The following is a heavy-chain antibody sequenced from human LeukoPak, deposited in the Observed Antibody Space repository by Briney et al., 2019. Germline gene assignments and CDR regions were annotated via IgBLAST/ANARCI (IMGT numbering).Heavy chain of an antibody. Sequence: SETLSLTCTISGGSISSYYWSWIRQPAGKGLEWIGRIYTSGSTNYNPSLKSRVTMSVDTSKNQFSLRLSSVTAADTAVYYCARDSYDSSGYYYVGYWGQGTLVTVSS. CDR1: GGSISSYY. D-gene: IGHD3-22*01. CDR3: ARDSYDSSGYYYVGY. V-gene: IGHV4-4*07. CDR2: IYTSGST. J-gene: IGHJ4*02.